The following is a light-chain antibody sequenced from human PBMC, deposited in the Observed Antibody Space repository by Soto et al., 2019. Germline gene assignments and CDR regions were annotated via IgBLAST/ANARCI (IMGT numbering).Light chain of an antibody. CDR2: AAS. CDR1: QGINNH. J-gene: IGKJ4*01. CDR3: QNYNSAPPAGT. Sequence: DFQMTQSPSSLSASVGDRVTITCRASQGINNHLAWFQQKPGKVPKVLIYAASTLQSGVPSRFSGSGSGTGFTLNIRRLQPEDVATYYCQNYNSAPPAGTFGGGTKVEIK. V-gene: IGKV1-27*01.